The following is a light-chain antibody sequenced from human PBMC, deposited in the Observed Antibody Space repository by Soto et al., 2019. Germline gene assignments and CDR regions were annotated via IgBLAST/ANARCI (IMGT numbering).Light chain of an antibody. CDR1: SSDVGGYKY. CDR2: EVS. Sequence: QSVLTQPPSASGSPGQSVTISCTGTSSDVGGYKYVSWYQQHPGKAPKVIIYEVSKRPSGVPNRFSGSKSGNTASLIVSGLQAEDEADYYCCSYAGSSTYVFGTGTKVTVL. V-gene: IGLV2-8*01. CDR3: CSYAGSSTYV. J-gene: IGLJ1*01.